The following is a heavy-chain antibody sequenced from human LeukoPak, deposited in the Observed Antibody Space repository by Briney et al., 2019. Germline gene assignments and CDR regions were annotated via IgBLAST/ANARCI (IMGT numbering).Heavy chain of an antibody. V-gene: IGHV3-21*01. J-gene: IGHJ4*02. CDR2: ISSSSSYI. Sequence: GGSLRLSCAASGFTFSSYSMNWVRQAPGKGLEWVSSISSSSSYIYYADSVKGRFTISRDNAKNSLYLQMNSMRAEDTAVYYCARDFGIDCSSPSCLETDYWGQGTLVTVSS. CDR3: ARDFGIDCSSPSCLETDY. D-gene: IGHD2-2*01. CDR1: GFTFSSYS.